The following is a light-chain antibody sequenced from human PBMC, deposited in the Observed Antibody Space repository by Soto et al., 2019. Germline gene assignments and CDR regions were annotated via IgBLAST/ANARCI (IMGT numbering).Light chain of an antibody. J-gene: IGKJ2*01. CDR1: ESVRNN. CDR2: GAS. CDR3: QQYNNLYT. Sequence: VVMTQSPATLSVSPGERATLSCRASESVRNNLGWYQQKPGQPPRLLIYGASTRATGVPARFSGSASGTEFTLTISSLQSEDSAVYYCQQYNNLYTFGQGTKLEI. V-gene: IGKV3-15*01.